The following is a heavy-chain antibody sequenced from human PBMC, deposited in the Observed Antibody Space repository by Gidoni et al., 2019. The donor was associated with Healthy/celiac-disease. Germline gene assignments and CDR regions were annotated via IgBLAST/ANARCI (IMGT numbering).Heavy chain of an antibody. Sequence: QVQLVESGGGVVQPGRSLRLSCAASGFTFSSYAMHWVRQAPGKGLEWVAVISYDGSNKYYADSVKGRFTISRDNSKNTLYLQMNSLRAEDTAVYYCASDEWGQGTLVTVSS. CDR2: ISYDGSNK. CDR1: GFTFSSYA. V-gene: IGHV3-30-3*01. J-gene: IGHJ4*02. CDR3: ASDE.